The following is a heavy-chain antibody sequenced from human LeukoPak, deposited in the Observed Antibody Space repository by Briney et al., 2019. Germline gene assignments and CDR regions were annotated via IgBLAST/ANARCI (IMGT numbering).Heavy chain of an antibody. Sequence: GGSLRLSCAASGFTFSSYAMSWVRQAPGKGLEWVSGISGSGGSTYYVDSVKGRFTISRDNSKNTLYLQMNSLRAEDTAVYYCAKIWRDAFDIWGQGTMVTVSS. D-gene: IGHD3-3*01. V-gene: IGHV3-23*01. CDR2: ISGSGGST. J-gene: IGHJ3*02. CDR3: AKIWRDAFDI. CDR1: GFTFSSYA.